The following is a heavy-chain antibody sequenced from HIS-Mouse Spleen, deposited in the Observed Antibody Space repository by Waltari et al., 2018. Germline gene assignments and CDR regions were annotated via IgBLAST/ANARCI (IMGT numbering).Heavy chain of an antibody. V-gene: IGHV4-39*07. Sequence: QLQLQESGPGLVKPSETLSLTCTVSGGSISSSSYYCGWIRQPPGKGLEWIGSIYYSGSPYYTPSLKSRVTISLDTSKNQFSLKLSSVTAADTAVYYCAREIPYSSSWYDWYFDLWGRGTLVTVSS. J-gene: IGHJ2*01. CDR3: AREIPYSSSWYDWYFDL. D-gene: IGHD6-13*01. CDR2: IYYSGSP. CDR1: GGSISSSSYY.